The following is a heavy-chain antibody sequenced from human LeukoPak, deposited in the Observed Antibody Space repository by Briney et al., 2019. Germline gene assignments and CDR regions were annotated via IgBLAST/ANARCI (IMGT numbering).Heavy chain of an antibody. V-gene: IGHV3-74*01. CDR3: VRDFRSADY. CDR2: ICPDGTVT. CDR1: GFTFSTSC. J-gene: IGHJ4*02. Sequence: QPGGSLRLSCAASGFTFSTSCMHWVRQAPGKGPMWVSRICPDGTVTNYADSVKARFIISRDNARNTVYLQMNSLRVEDTAVYYCVRDFRSADYWGQGTLVTVSS.